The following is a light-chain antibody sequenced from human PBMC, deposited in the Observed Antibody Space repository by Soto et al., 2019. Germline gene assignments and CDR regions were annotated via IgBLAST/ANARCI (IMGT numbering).Light chain of an antibody. V-gene: IGKV1-5*03. Sequence: DIQMTQSPSSLSASVGDRVTITCRASQSVSSWLAWYQQKPGKAPKLLIYKASSLEGGVPSRFGGSGSGTEFSLTISSLQPDDVATYFCQEYNSYYWTVGQETK. CDR1: QSVSSW. CDR2: KAS. CDR3: QEYNSYYWT. J-gene: IGKJ1*01.